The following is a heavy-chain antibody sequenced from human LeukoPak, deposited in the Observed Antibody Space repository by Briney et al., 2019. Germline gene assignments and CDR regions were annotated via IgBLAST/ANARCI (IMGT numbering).Heavy chain of an antibody. V-gene: IGHV1-69*05. CDR3: ARDGFGLVGAPPFDY. J-gene: IGHJ4*02. D-gene: IGHD1-26*01. Sequence: ASVKVSCKASGGTFSSYAISWVRQAPGQGLEWMGGIIPIFGTANYAQKFQGRVTITRDTSASTAYMELSSLRSEDTAVYYCARDGFGLVGAPPFDYWGQGTLVTVSS. CDR2: IIPIFGTA. CDR1: GGTFSSYA.